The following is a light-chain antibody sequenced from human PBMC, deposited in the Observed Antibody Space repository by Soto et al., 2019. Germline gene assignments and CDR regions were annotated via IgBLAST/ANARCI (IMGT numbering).Light chain of an antibody. V-gene: IGKV3-20*01. J-gene: IGKJ1*01. CDR1: QSVRSSH. Sequence: EIVLTQSPGSLSLSRGERATLSCRASQSVRSSHLAWYQQRPGQAPRLLIYGASSRATGIPDRFSGSGSETEFTLTISGLQPGDSATYYCQQYNSYSPTFGQGTKVDIK. CDR3: QQYNSYSPT. CDR2: GAS.